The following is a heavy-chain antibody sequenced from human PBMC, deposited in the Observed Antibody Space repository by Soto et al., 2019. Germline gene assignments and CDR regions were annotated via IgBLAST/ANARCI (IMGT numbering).Heavy chain of an antibody. D-gene: IGHD2-15*01. J-gene: IGHJ4*02. CDR2: VYYTGST. V-gene: IGHV4-59*07. CDR1: GDSINGFY. CDR3: AKYRRTHAEGYTLHY. Sequence: SYTLALTCTVSGDSINGFYWSWILQHPGKGLEWIGYVYYTGSTTYNPSLESRFAMPVDTSKNQFSLKLTSVNAGNTAIYNFAKYRRTHAEGYTLHYWAQGIVVTVSS.